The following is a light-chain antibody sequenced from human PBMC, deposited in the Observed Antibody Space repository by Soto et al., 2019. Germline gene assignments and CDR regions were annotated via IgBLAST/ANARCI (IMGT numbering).Light chain of an antibody. CDR3: QQYNNWPLT. J-gene: IGKJ4*01. V-gene: IGKV3-15*01. CDR2: GAS. CDR1: QSVSSN. Sequence: EIVMTQSPATLSVSPGERATLSCRASQSVSSNLAWYQQKPGQAPRLLIYGASTRATGIPASFSGSGSGTEFTLTISSLQSEDSAVYYCQQYNNWPLTFGGGTKVEFK.